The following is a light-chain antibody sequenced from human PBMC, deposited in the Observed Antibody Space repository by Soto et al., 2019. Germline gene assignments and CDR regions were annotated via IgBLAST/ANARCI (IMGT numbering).Light chain of an antibody. J-gene: IGLJ1*01. CDR1: SSNIGTNA. CDR2: NNN. V-gene: IGLV1-44*01. CDR3: AAWDDSLNCCV. Sequence: QSVLTQPPSASGTPGQRVTISCSGGSSNIGTNAVNWYQQLPGTAPKLLIYNNNQRPSGVPDRFSGSKSGTSASLAISGLQSEDEADYYCAAWDDSLNCCVFGTGNEVTGL.